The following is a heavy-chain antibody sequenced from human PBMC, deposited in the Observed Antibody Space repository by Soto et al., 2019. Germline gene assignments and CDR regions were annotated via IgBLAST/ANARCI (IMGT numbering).Heavy chain of an antibody. D-gene: IGHD3-16*01. J-gene: IGHJ6*02. V-gene: IGHV4-4*02. Sequence: QVQLQESGPGLVKPSGTLSLTCAVSGGSISSSNWWSWARPPPGKGLEWIGDIYHSGSTNYNPSLKSRVTISVDKTKNQFSMNLSSVTAADTAVYSCARGGTDDYGMDYWGQGTTVTVSS. CDR1: GGSISSSNW. CDR3: ARGGTDDYGMDY. CDR2: IYHSGST.